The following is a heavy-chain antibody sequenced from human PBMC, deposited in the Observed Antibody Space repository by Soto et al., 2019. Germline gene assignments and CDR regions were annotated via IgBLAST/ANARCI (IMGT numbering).Heavy chain of an antibody. V-gene: IGHV3-33*01. D-gene: IGHD3-10*01. CDR3: ARDGSGSFINYYYYGMDV. CDR2: IWYDGSNK. J-gene: IGHJ6*02. CDR1: GFTFISYG. Sequence: QPGGSLRLSCAASGFTFISYGMHWVRQAPGKGLEWVAVIWYDGSNKYYADSVKGRFTISRDNSENTLNLQMNSLRAEDTAVYTCARDGSGSFINYYYYGMDVWGQGTTVTVSS.